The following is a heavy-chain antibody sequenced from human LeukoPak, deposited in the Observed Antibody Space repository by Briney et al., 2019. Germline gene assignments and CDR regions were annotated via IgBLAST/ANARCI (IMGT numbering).Heavy chain of an antibody. CDR1: GFTVSSNY. Sequence: HPGGSLRLSCAASGFTVSSNYMSGVRPASEKGLEWVSILYSGGSAYYADSVKGRFTISRDNSKNTLYLQMNSLRVEHTAVYYCARTTVESGRYDAFDIWGQGTLVSVSS. CDR3: ARTTVESGRYDAFDI. V-gene: IGHV3-53*01. D-gene: IGHD4-23*01. J-gene: IGHJ3*02. CDR2: LYSGGSA.